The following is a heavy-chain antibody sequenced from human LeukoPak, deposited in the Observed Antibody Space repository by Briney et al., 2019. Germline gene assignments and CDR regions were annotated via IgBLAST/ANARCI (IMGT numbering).Heavy chain of an antibody. Sequence: GGSLRLSCAASGFTFSSYGVHWVRQAPGKGLEWVAVIWYDGSNKYYADCVKGRFTISRDNSKNTLYLQMNSLRAEVTAVYYCAKVVDDAFDIWGQGTMVTVSS. D-gene: IGHD2-15*01. CDR1: GFTFSSYG. J-gene: IGHJ3*02. CDR2: IWYDGSNK. CDR3: AKVVDDAFDI. V-gene: IGHV3-33*06.